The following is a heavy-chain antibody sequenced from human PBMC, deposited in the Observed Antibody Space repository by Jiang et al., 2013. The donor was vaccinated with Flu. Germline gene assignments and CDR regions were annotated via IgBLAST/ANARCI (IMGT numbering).Heavy chain of an antibody. V-gene: IGHV4-31*03. J-gene: IGHJ5*02. CDR3: ARSFRRFGELSP. CDR1: GGSIXSGGYY. Sequence: GPGLVKPSQTLSLTCTVSGGSIXSGGYYWSWIRQHPGKGLEWIGYIYYSGSTYYNPSLKSRVTISVDTSKNQFSLKLSSVTAADTAVYYCARSFRRFGELSPWGQGTLVTVSS. D-gene: IGHD3-10*01. CDR2: IYYSGST.